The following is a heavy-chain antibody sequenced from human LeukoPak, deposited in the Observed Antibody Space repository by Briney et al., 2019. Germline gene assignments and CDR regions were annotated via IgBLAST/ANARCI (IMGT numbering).Heavy chain of an antibody. CDR3: AKDTGYYYDSSGYYPY. D-gene: IGHD3-22*01. CDR1: GFTFDDYA. CDR2: ISWNSGSI. J-gene: IGHJ4*02. V-gene: IGHV3-9*01. Sequence: GGSLRLSCAASGFTFDDYAMHWVRHAPGKGLEWVAGISWNSGSIGYADSVKGRFTISRDKAKNSLYLQMNSLRAEDTALYYCAKDTGYYYDSSGYYPYWGQGTLVTVSS.